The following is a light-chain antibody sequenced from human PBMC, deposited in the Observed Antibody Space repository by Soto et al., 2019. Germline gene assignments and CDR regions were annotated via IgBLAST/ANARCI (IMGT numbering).Light chain of an antibody. CDR2: DAS. V-gene: IGKV1-5*01. CDR3: QQRSNWPT. J-gene: IGKJ1*01. CDR1: QSISIW. Sequence: DIPMTLCPFKLSASVGDRFTIPCRASQSISIWLAWYQQKPGKAPKLLIYDASSLESGVPSRFIVSGSGTDFTLTIRSLAPEDFAVDYCQQRSNWPTFCQGTKVDIK.